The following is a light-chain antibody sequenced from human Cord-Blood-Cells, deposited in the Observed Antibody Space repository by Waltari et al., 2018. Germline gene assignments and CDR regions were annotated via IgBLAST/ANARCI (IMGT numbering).Light chain of an antibody. CDR2: GKN. Sequence: SSELTQDPAVSVALGQTVRITCQGDSLRSYYASWYQQKPGQAPVIVIYGKNNRPSGSPDRFSGSSSGNTASLTITGAQAEDEADDYCNSRDSSGNHVVFGGGTKLTVL. J-gene: IGLJ2*01. CDR1: SLRSYY. V-gene: IGLV3-19*01. CDR3: NSRDSSGNHVV.